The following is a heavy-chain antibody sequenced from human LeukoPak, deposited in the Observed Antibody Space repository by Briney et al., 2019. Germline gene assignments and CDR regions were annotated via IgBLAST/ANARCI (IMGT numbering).Heavy chain of an antibody. CDR1: GGSISSYY. D-gene: IGHD3-10*01. CDR2: IYYSGST. V-gene: IGHV4-59*01. CDR3: ARDSEQGYYGSGRQKTYYYYGMDV. J-gene: IGHJ6*02. Sequence: SETLSLTCTVSGGSISSYYWSWIRQPPGKGLEWIGYIYYSGSTNYNPSLKSRVTISVDTSKNQFSLKLSSVTAADTAVYYCARDSEQGYYGSGRQKTYYYYGMDVWGQGTTVTVSS.